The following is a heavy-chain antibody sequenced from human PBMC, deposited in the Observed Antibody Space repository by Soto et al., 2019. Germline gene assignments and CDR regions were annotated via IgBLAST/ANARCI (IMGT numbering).Heavy chain of an antibody. D-gene: IGHD6-6*01. Sequence: GGSLRLSCAASGFTFSDYYMSWIRQAPGKGLEWVSDISSSGSTIYYADSVKGRFTISRDNAKNSLYLQMNSLRAEDTAVYYCARCVAAHASYYNYMDVWGKGTTVTVSS. CDR2: ISSSGSTI. CDR3: ARCVAAHASYYNYMDV. J-gene: IGHJ6*03. V-gene: IGHV3-11*01. CDR1: GFTFSDYY.